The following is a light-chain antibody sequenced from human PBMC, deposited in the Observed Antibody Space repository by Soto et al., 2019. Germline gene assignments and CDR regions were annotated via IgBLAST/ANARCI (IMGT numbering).Light chain of an antibody. CDR2: GAS. V-gene: IGKV1-5*01. CDR1: QSVSGW. CDR3: LQDHDDSLT. Sequence: DIQMTQSPATLSASAGAPVPVTCRASQSVSGWLAWYQQNPGEAPKLLIYGASALPRGIPARFSGSGSETKFTLTVSSLQPADFAVYYCLQDHDDSLTFGQGTKVDI. J-gene: IGKJ1*01.